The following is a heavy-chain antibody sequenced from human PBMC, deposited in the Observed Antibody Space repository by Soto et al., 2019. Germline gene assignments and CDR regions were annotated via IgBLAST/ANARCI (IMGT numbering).Heavy chain of an antibody. CDR1: GGSISSSSYY. J-gene: IGHJ4*02. Sequence: QLQLQESGPGLVKPSETLSLTCTVSGGSISSSSYYWGWIRQPPGKGLEWIGSIYYSGSTYYNPSLKSRVTISVDTSKKQFSLKLSSVTAADTAVYYCASLIAARRGYFDYWGQGTLVTVSS. CDR3: ASLIAARRGYFDY. CDR2: IYYSGST. D-gene: IGHD6-6*01. V-gene: IGHV4-39*01.